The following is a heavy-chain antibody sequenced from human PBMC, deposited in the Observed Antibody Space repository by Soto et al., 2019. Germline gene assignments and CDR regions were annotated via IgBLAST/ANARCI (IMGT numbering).Heavy chain of an antibody. V-gene: IGHV1-3*05. Sequence: QVQLVQSGAEEKKPGASVKVSCKASGYTVTSYAMHWVRQAPGQRLEWMGWINAGNGNTKYSQKFQGRVTITRDTSASTAYMELSSLRSEDTAVYYCARDQAMGWELPSPFDYWGQGTLVTVSS. J-gene: IGHJ4*02. CDR1: GYTVTSYA. CDR3: ARDQAMGWELPSPFDY. CDR2: INAGNGNT. D-gene: IGHD1-26*01.